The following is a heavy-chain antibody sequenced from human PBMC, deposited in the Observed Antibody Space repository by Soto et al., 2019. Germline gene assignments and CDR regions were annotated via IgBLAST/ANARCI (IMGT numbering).Heavy chain of an antibody. CDR2: ISGSGGST. CDR3: AKETDSGYSYGPTIPHFDY. J-gene: IGHJ4*02. D-gene: IGHD5-18*01. CDR1: GFTCSSYA. V-gene: IGHV3-23*01. Sequence: GGSLRLSCAASGFTCSSYAMSWVRQAPGKGLVWVSAISGSGGSTYYADSVKGRFTISRDNSTNPLYLQMNSLRAEDTAVYYCAKETDSGYSYGPTIPHFDYWGQGTLVTSPQ.